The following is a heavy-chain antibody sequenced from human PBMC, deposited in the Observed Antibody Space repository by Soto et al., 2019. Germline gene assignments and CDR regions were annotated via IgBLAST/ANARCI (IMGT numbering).Heavy chain of an antibody. V-gene: IGHV1-69*06. CDR2: IIPIFGTA. Sequence: SVKVSCKASGGTFSSYAISWVRQAPGQGLEWMGGIIPIFGTANYAQKFQGRVTITADKSTSTAYMELSSLRSEDTAVYYCARVXTPRREWLLYFYYGMDVWGQGTTVTVSS. D-gene: IGHD3-3*01. CDR1: GGTFSSYA. CDR3: ARVXTPRREWLLYFYYGMDV. J-gene: IGHJ6*02.